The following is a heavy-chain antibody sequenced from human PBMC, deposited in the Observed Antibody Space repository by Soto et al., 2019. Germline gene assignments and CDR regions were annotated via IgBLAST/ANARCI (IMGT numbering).Heavy chain of an antibody. Sequence: VKVSCKASGYTFTDYYMHWVRQAPGQGLEWMGWINPNSGDTNYAQKFQGRVTMTRDTSISTAYMDLSRLRSDDTAVYFCARVGNEYSSGWPLGYWGQGTLVTVSS. V-gene: IGHV1-2*02. D-gene: IGHD6-19*01. CDR3: ARVGNEYSSGWPLGY. CDR1: GYTFTDYY. J-gene: IGHJ1*01. CDR2: INPNSGDT.